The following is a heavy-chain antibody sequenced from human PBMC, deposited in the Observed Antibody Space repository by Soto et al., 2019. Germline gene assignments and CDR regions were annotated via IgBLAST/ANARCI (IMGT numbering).Heavy chain of an antibody. CDR2: MYRTGST. Sequence: LWTWVRQPPGQGLEWIGEMYRTGSTKYNPSIKRRVTISLDKSENQFSLKVTPLTAADTAVYYCARRDPGTSVDYWGQGTLVTVSS. D-gene: IGHD1-7*01. J-gene: IGHJ4*02. CDR3: ARRDPGTSVDY. CDR1: L. V-gene: IGHV4-4*02.